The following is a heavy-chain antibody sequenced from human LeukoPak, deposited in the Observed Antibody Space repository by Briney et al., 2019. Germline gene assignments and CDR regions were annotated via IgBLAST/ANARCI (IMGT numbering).Heavy chain of an antibody. V-gene: IGHV1-46*01. Sequence: GASAKVSCKASGYTFTRYYMHWVRQAPGQGLEWMGIISPSGDSTSYAQKFQGRVTMTRDTSSRTVYLDLSGLRSEDTAVYYCARGRDYYAITGYHNWFDAWGQGTLVTVSS. CDR3: ARGRDYYAITGYHNWFDA. CDR2: ISPSGDST. J-gene: IGHJ5*02. CDR1: GYTFTRYY. D-gene: IGHD3-22*01.